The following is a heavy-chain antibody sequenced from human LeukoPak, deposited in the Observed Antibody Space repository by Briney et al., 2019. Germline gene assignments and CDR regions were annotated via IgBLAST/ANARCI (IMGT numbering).Heavy chain of an antibody. J-gene: IGHJ5*02. CDR3: AREGYCSSTSCYGSGFAFDP. Sequence: ASVKVSCKASGYTFTSYDINWVRQATGQGLEWMGWMNPNSGNTGYAQKFQGRVTMTRNTSISTAYMELSSLRSEDTAVYYCAREGYCSSTSCYGSGFAFDPWGQGTLVTVSS. CDR2: MNPNSGNT. CDR1: GYTFTSYD. V-gene: IGHV1-8*01. D-gene: IGHD2-2*01.